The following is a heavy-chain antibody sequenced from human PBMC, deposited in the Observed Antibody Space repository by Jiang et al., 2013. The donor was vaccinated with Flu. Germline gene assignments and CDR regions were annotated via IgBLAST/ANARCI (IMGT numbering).Heavy chain of an antibody. CDR2: ISWNSGSI. CDR1: GFTFSSYA. V-gene: IGHV3-9*01. J-gene: IGHJ3*02. Sequence: AASGFTFSSYAMSWVRQAPGKGLEWVSGISWNSGSIGYADSVKGRFTISRDNAKNSLYLQMNSLRAEDTALYYCAKENDAFDIWGQGTMVTVSS. CDR3: AKENDAFDI.